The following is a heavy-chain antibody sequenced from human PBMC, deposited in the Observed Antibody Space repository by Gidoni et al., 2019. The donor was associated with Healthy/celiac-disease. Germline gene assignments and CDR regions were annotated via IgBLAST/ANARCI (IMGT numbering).Heavy chain of an antibody. D-gene: IGHD3-22*01. J-gene: IGHJ6*02. CDR3: AKDQTRYYDSSGYYYYGMDV. CDR1: GFTFRVSG. Sequence: QVLLVESGGGVVQPGRSLRLSCAASGFTFRVSGLYWVRQAPGKGLEGLAVRSYDGINKYYADAVKGRFTISRDNSKNTLYLQMNSLRAEDTAVYYCAKDQTRYYDSSGYYYYGMDVWGQGTTVTVSS. CDR2: RSYDGINK. V-gene: IGHV3-30*18.